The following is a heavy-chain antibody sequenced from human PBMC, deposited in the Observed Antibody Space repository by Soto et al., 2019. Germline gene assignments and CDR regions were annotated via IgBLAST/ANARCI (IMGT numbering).Heavy chain of an antibody. V-gene: IGHV4-4*07. J-gene: IGHJ4*02. CDR2: IYTSGST. CDR1: GGSISSYY. D-gene: IGHD1-26*01. CDR3: ARVLQDGGSYSYYFDY. Sequence: SETLSLTCTVSGGSISSYYWSWIRQPAGKGLEWIGRIYTSGSTNYNPSLKSRVTMSVDTSKNQFSLKLSSVTAADTAVYYCARVLQDGGSYSYYFDYWGQGTLVTVSS.